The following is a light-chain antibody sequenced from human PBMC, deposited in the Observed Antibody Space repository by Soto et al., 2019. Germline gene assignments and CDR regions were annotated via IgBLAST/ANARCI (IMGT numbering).Light chain of an antibody. CDR3: QQYENSPIT. CDR2: GAS. J-gene: IGKJ5*01. V-gene: IGKV3-20*01. Sequence: EIVLTQSPGTLSMSPGERATLSCRASLSLSSSYIAWYQQKPGQAPRLLIYGASSRATGIPARFSGSGSGTDFTLTIDGLEPEDFVVYYCQQYENSPITFGQGTRLEI. CDR1: LSLSSSY.